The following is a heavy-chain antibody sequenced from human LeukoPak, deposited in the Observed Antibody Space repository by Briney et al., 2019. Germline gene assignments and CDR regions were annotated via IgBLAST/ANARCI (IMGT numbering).Heavy chain of an antibody. V-gene: IGHV4-34*01. CDR1: GGSFSGYY. J-gene: IGHJ4*02. CDR2: INHSGST. Sequence: SETLSLTCAVYGGSFSGYYWSWIRQPPGKGLEWIGEINHSGSTNYNPSLKSRVTISVDTSKNQFFLKLSSVTAADTAVYYCARGQDCGGDCYPIDYWGQGTLVTVSS. CDR3: ARGQDCGGDCYPIDY. D-gene: IGHD2-21*02.